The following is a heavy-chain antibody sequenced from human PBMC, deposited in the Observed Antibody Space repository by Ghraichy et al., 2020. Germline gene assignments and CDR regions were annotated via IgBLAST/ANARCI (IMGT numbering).Heavy chain of an antibody. V-gene: IGHV3-30*18. CDR1: GFTFSSYG. J-gene: IGHJ5*02. D-gene: IGHD3-3*01. CDR3: AKDVTIFGVVIETRFDP. CDR2: ISYDGSNK. Sequence: GESLNISCAASGFTFSSYGMHWVRQAPGKGLEWVAVISYDGSNKYYADSVKGRFTISRDDSKNTLYLQMNSLRAEDTAVYYCAKDVTIFGVVIETRFDPWGQGTLVTVSS.